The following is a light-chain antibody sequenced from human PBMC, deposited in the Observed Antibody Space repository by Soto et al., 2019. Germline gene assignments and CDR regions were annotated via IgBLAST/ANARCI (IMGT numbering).Light chain of an antibody. Sequence: DLVMTQSPLSLPVTPGEPASISCRSSQSLLHSNGYNYLDWYLQKPGQSPQLLIYLGSNRDSGVPDRFSGSGSATDITLNISRVEAEDVGVYDGMEARQTPLTLGLGTEVEIK. CDR2: LGS. CDR1: QSLLHSNGYNY. CDR3: MEARQTPLT. J-gene: IGKJ1*01. V-gene: IGKV2-28*01.